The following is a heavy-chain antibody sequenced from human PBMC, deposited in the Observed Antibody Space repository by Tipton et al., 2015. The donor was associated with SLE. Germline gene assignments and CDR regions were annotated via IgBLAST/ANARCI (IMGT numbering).Heavy chain of an antibody. CDR3: ARKGGATMRY. J-gene: IGHJ4*02. V-gene: IGHV4-34*01. D-gene: IGHD5-12*01. CDR1: GGSFSGYY. Sequence: TLSLTCAVYGGSFSGYYWSWIRQPPGKGLEWIGEINHSGSTNYNPSLKSRVTISVDTSKNQFSLKLSSVTAADTAVYYCARKGGATMRYWGKGILVTVSS. CDR2: INHSGST.